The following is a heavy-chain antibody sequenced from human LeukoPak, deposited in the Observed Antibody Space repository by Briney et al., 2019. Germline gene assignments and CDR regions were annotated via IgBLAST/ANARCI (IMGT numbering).Heavy chain of an antibody. D-gene: IGHD2-2*01. CDR2: IYPGDSDT. CDR3: ARRGYCSSTACSVAAFDI. J-gene: IGHJ3*02. CDR1: GYSFTTYW. Sequence: GESLKISCKGSGYSFTTYWIGWVRQMPGKGLEWMVIIYPGDSDTRYSPSFQGQVTISADKSISTAYLQWSSLKASDTAMYYCARRGYCSSTACSVAAFDIWGQGTMVTVSS. V-gene: IGHV5-51*01.